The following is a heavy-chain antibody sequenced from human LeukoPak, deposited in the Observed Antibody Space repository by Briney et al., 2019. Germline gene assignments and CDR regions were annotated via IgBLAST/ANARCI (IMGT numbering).Heavy chain of an antibody. V-gene: IGHV4-59*01. D-gene: IGHD3-3*01. Sequence: SETLSLTCSVSGGSIRNYYWSWIRQPPGKGLEWIGYIYYSGSTNYNPSLKSRVTISVDTSKNQFSLKLSSVTAADTAVYYCARAYYDFWSGYPNYYYYYYMDVWGKGTTVTVSS. J-gene: IGHJ6*03. CDR2: IYYSGST. CDR3: ARAYYDFWSGYPNYYYYYYMDV. CDR1: GGSIRNYY.